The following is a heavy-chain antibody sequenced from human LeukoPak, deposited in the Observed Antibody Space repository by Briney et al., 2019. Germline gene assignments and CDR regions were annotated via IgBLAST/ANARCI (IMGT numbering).Heavy chain of an antibody. Sequence: GESLKISRKGSGYSFSTYWIGWVRQMPGKGLEWVAIIYPGDSDTRYYRSFQGQVSISADRSISTAYLQWGSLKASDTAMYYCARLDSYGYGYVDYWGQGTLVTVSS. CDR1: GYSFSTYW. V-gene: IGHV5-51*01. J-gene: IGHJ4*02. D-gene: IGHD5-18*01. CDR3: ARLDSYGYGYVDY. CDR2: IYPGDSDT.